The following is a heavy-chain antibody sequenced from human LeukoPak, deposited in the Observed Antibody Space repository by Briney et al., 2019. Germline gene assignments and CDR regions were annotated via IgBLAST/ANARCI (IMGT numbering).Heavy chain of an antibody. V-gene: IGHV4-34*01. CDR2: INHSGST. J-gene: IGHJ4*02. D-gene: IGHD2-21*02. Sequence: SETLSLTCAVYGGSFSGYYWSWIRQPPGKGLEWIGEINHSGSTNYNPSLKSRVTISVDTSKNQFSLKLSSVTAADTAVYYCARGSGDWTYYFDYWGQGTLVTVS. CDR3: ARGSGDWTYYFDY. CDR1: GGSFSGYY.